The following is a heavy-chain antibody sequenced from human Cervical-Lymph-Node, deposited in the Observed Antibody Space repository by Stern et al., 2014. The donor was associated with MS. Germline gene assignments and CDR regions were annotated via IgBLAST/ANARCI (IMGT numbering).Heavy chain of an antibody. D-gene: IGHD2-2*01. V-gene: IGHV3-7*01. Sequence: EVQLVESGGGLVQPGGSLRLSCTASGFTFSTYWMTWVRQAPGKGLEGVANIKQDGSEKYYVDSVKGQFTISRDNGKNSLYLQMNSLRAEDTAVYYCARDPADYCTRTSCVYYYGLDVWGQGTTVTVSS. CDR2: IKQDGSEK. J-gene: IGHJ6*02. CDR1: GFTFSTYW. CDR3: ARDPADYCTRTSCVYYYGLDV.